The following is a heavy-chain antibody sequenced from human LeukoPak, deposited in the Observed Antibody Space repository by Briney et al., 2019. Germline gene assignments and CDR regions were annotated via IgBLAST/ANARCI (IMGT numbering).Heavy chain of an antibody. CDR1: GYTFTSYD. Sequence: GASVKVSCKASGYTFTSYDINWVRQATGQGLEWVGWMNPNSGNTGYAQKFQGRVTMTRNTSISTAYMELSSLRSEDTAVYYCARIRVAATGWYYYYYGMDVWGQGTTVTVSS. CDR3: ARIRVAATGWYYYYYGMDV. D-gene: IGHD2-15*01. CDR2: MNPNSGNT. V-gene: IGHV1-8*01. J-gene: IGHJ6*01.